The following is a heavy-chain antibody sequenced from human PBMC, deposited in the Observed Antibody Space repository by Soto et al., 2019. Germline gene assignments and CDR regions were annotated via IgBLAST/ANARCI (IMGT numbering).Heavy chain of an antibody. V-gene: IGHV3-53*02. J-gene: IGHJ4*02. CDR3: ARDTYYSDNTNYHLFDY. CDR1: GFTVSSNY. Sequence: EVQLVETGGGLIQPGGSLRLSCAASGFTVSSNYMNWVRQAPGKGLEWVSIIYSGGTTHYADSVKGRFTISRDKSNNTLYLQMNSLRAEDTAVYYCARDTYYSDNTNYHLFDYWGQGTLVTVSS. D-gene: IGHD3-22*01. CDR2: IYSGGTT.